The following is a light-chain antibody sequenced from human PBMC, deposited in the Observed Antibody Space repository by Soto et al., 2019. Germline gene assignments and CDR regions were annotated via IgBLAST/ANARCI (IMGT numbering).Light chain of an antibody. CDR2: DAS. V-gene: IGKV3-11*01. CDR1: QGVNTY. Sequence: EIVLTQSPATLPLSPGERDTLSCRASQGVNTYLGWSQQKPGQAPRLVIYDASNRATGIPARLSGRGSGTGFTLTMSSLEPEDFAVYYCQQRSDWPPAITFGQGTRLEIK. CDR3: QQRSDWPPAIT. J-gene: IGKJ5*01.